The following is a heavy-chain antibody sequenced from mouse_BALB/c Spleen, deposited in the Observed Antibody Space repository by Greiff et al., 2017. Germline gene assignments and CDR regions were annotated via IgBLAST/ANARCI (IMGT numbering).Heavy chain of an antibody. J-gene: IGHJ4*01. CDR1: GFTFSSYA. V-gene: IGHV5-6-5*01. CDR2: ISSGGST. D-gene: IGHD2-12*01. CDR3: ARTHTTGYAMDY. Sequence: EVHLVESGGGLVKPGGSLKLSCAASGFTFSSYAMSWVRQTPEKRLEWVASISSGGSTYYPDSVKGRFTISRDNARNILYLQMSSLRSEDTAMYYCARTHTTGYAMDYWGQGTSVTVSS.